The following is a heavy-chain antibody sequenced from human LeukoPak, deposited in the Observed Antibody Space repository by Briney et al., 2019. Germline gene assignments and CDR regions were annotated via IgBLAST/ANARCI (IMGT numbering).Heavy chain of an antibody. V-gene: IGHV3-13*04. D-gene: IGHD6-19*01. Sequence: GGSLRLSCAASGFTFSRYDMHWVRQGTGKGLEWVSAIGTAGDTNYPGSLKGRFTISRENAKNSLYLQMNSLRAGDTAVYYCARGLAVGGNDYWGQGTLVTVSS. J-gene: IGHJ4*02. CDR1: GFTFSRYD. CDR3: ARGLAVGGNDY. CDR2: IGTAGDT.